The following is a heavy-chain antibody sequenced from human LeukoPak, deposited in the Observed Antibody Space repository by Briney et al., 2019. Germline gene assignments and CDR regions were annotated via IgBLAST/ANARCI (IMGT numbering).Heavy chain of an antibody. V-gene: IGHV3-48*01. J-gene: IGHJ3*02. Sequence: GGSLRLSCAASGFTFSSYSMNWVRQAPGKGLEWVSYISSSSSTIYYADSVKGRFTISRDNAKNSLYLQMNSLRAEDTAVYYCARGWFGEMAFEIWGQGTTVTVSS. CDR2: ISSSSSTI. CDR1: GFTFSSYS. CDR3: ARGWFGEMAFEI. D-gene: IGHD3-10*01.